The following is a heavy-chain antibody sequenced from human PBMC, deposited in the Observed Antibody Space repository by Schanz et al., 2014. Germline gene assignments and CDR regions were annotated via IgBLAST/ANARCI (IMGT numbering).Heavy chain of an antibody. CDR1: GITFSSHS. CDR2: ISGSSRTI. V-gene: IGHV3-48*01. D-gene: IGHD3-3*01. J-gene: IGHJ4*02. CDR3: VRDSFFAFDY. Sequence: PGGSLRLSCAASGITFSSHSFNWVRQAPGKGLEWISYISGSSRTIYYADSMKGRFTMSRDNAKNSVFLQMNSLRAEDTAVYYCVRDSFFAFDYWGQGTLVTVSS.